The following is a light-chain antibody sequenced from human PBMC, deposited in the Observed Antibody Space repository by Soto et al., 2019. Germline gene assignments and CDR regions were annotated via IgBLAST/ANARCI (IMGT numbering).Light chain of an antibody. CDR2: EAT. J-gene: IGLJ3*02. Sequence: QSVLTQPASVSGSPEQSITISCTGTSSDVGSYNLVSWYQQHPGKAPKVMIYEATKRPSGVSNRFSGSKSGNTASLTISGLQAEDEADSYCCAYAGSGTVVFGGVTKLTVL. CDR3: CAYAGSGTVV. V-gene: IGLV2-23*01. CDR1: SSDVGSYNL.